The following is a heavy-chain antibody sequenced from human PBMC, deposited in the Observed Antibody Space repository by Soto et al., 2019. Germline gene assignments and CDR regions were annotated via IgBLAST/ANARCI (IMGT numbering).Heavy chain of an antibody. CDR3: ASPSRIAVAGLGY. D-gene: IGHD6-19*01. CDR2: INHSGST. J-gene: IGHJ4*02. V-gene: IGHV4-34*01. CDR1: GGSFSGYY. Sequence: SETLSLTCAVYGGSFSGYYWSWIRQPPGKGLEWIGEINHSGSTNYNPSLKSRVTISVDTSKNQFSLKLSSVTAADTAVYYCASPSRIAVAGLGYWGQGTLVTVSS.